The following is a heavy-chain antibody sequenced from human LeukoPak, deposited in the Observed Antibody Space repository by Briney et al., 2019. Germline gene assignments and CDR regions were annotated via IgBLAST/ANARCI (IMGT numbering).Heavy chain of an antibody. D-gene: IGHD2-2*01. CDR3: ARVGVVVPAAWFDP. J-gene: IGHJ5*02. CDR1: GYSFGIFG. V-gene: IGHV1-18*01. Sequence: GASVKVSCKASGYSFGIFGISWVRQAPGQGLEWMGWIRANNGNTNYAQKLQGRVTMTTDTSTSTAYMELRSLRSDDTAVYYCARVGVVVPAAWFDPWGQGTLVTVSS. CDR2: IRANNGNT.